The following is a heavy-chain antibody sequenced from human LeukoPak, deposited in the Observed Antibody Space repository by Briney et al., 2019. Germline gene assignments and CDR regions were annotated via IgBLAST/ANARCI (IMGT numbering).Heavy chain of an antibody. CDR1: GFTFSSFG. D-gene: IGHD3-22*01. CDR2: IWYDGSNK. V-gene: IGHV3-33*01. J-gene: IGHJ4*02. Sequence: PGRSLRLYCAASGFTFSSFGMHWVRQAPSKGLEWVAIIWYDGSNKYYADSVKGRFTISRDNSKNTLYLQMNSLRAEDTAVYYCARDSIDGGVYDSSGYCLDYWGQGTLVTVSS. CDR3: ARDSIDGGVYDSSGYCLDY.